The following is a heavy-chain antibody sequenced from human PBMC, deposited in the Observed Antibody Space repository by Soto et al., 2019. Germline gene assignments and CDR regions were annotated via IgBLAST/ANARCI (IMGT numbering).Heavy chain of an antibody. Sequence: GGSLRLSCAASGFTFSSYSMNWVRQAPGKGLEWVSSISSSSSYIYYADSVKGRFTISRDNAKNSLYLQMNSLRAEDTAVYYCARDRCSSTSCPFLGYMDVWGKGTTVTVSS. D-gene: IGHD2-2*01. CDR3: ARDRCSSTSCPFLGYMDV. V-gene: IGHV3-21*01. CDR1: GFTFSSYS. J-gene: IGHJ6*03. CDR2: ISSSSSYI.